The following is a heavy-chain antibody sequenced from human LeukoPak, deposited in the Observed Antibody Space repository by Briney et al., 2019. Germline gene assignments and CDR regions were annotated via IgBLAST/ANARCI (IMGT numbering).Heavy chain of an antibody. V-gene: IGHV3-23*01. CDR2: ISGSGSSH. CDR1: GFIFSNYG. CDR3: AKILAPDYDFLPAYNPNGFYYGMDV. Sequence: GGSLRLSCAASGFIFSNYGMSWVRQAPGKGLEWVSCISGSGSSHFYAESVKGRFTISRENSDNTLYLQMKSLGAEDTAVYYCAKILAPDYDFLPAYNPNGFYYGMDVWGQGTTVAVSS. J-gene: IGHJ6*02. D-gene: IGHD3-9*01.